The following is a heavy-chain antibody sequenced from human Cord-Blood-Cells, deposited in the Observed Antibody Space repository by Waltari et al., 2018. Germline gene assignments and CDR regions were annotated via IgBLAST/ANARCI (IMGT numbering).Heavy chain of an antibody. V-gene: IGHV3-43*02. J-gene: IGHJ4*02. CDR1: GFTFDDYA. CDR3: AKDISLPPDY. CDR2: ISGDGGRT. Sequence: EVQLVESGGGVVQPGGSLRLSCAASGFTFDDYAMYWVRRASRKGMEMVSLISGDGGRTYYADSVKGRFTISRDNSKNSLYLQMNSMRTEDTALYYCAKDISLPPDYWGQGTLVTVSS.